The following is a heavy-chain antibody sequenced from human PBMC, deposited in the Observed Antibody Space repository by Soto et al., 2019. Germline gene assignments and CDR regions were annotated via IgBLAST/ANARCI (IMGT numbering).Heavy chain of an antibody. D-gene: IGHD6-13*01. CDR1: GFTFTSYT. CDR2: ISSSSDYI. V-gene: IGHV3-21*06. CDR3: ARARVYATGPLDF. J-gene: IGHJ4*02. Sequence: LRLSCAASGFTFTSYTMNWVRQAPGKGLEWVSSISSSSDYIYYADSMKGRVTISRDNAKNSLFLDMNSLTGEDTAVYYCARARVYATGPLDFWGQGTLVTVSS.